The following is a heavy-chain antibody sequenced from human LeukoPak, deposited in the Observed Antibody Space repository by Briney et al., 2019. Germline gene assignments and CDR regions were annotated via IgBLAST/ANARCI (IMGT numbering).Heavy chain of an antibody. CDR3: AKDMGTNDYGDPYFDY. Sequence: PGGSLRLSCAASGFTFSSYGMHWVRQAPGKGLEWVSGISWNSGSIGYADSVKGRFTISGDNAKNSLYLQMNSLRAEDMALYYCAKDMGTNDYGDPYFDYWGQGTLVTVSS. CDR2: ISWNSGSI. CDR1: GFTFSSYG. J-gene: IGHJ4*02. D-gene: IGHD4-17*01. V-gene: IGHV3-9*03.